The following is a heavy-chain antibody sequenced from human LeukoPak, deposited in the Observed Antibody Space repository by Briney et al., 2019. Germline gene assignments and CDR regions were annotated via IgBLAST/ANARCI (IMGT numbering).Heavy chain of an antibody. J-gene: IGHJ4*02. D-gene: IGHD4-17*01. CDR3: AKDRSMTTVTPFDN. V-gene: IGHV3-48*04. CDR1: GFTFSSYS. CDR2: ISSSSSTL. Sequence: PGGSLRLSCAASGFTFSSYSMNWVRQAPGKGLEWVSYISSSSSTLYYADSVKGRFTISRDNAKNTVYLQMNSLRAEDTAVYYCAKDRSMTTVTPFDNWGQGTLVAVSS.